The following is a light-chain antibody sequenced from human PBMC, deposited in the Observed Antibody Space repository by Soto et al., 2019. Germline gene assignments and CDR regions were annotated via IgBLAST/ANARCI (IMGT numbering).Light chain of an antibody. CDR3: QQSYSTPRFT. J-gene: IGKJ3*01. CDR2: AAF. CDR1: QSISTY. Sequence: DIQMTQSPSSLSASVGDRVTITCRASQSISTYLNWYQQKPGKAPNLLIYAAFSLQTGVPSRFSGSGSGTDFTHTISSLQPDDFATYFCQQSYSTPRFTFGPGTKVESK. V-gene: IGKV1-39*01.